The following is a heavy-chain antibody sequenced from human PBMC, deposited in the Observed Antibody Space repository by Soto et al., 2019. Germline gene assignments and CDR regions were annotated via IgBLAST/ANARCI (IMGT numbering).Heavy chain of an antibody. CDR1: GGSISSGGYS. Sequence: PSETLSLTCAVSGGSISSGGYSWSWIRQPPGKGLEWIGYIYHSGSTYYNPSLKSRVTISVDRSKNQFSLKLSSVTAADTAVYYCARTTVDADFDYWGQGTLVTVSS. J-gene: IGHJ4*02. D-gene: IGHD4-17*01. CDR3: ARTTVDADFDY. CDR2: IYHSGST. V-gene: IGHV4-30-2*01.